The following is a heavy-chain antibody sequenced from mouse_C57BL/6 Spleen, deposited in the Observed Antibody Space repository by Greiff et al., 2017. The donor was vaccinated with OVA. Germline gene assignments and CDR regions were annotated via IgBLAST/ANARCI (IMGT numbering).Heavy chain of an antibody. Sequence: DVMLVESGEGLVKPGGSLKLSCAASGFTFSSYAMSWVRQTPEKRLEWVAYISSGGDYIYYADTVKGRFTISRDNARNTLYLQMSSLKSEDTAMYYCTRDPPYYGSSYDAMDYWGQGTSVTVSS. V-gene: IGHV5-9-1*02. J-gene: IGHJ4*01. CDR1: GFTFSSYA. D-gene: IGHD1-1*01. CDR2: ISSGGDYI. CDR3: TRDPPYYGSSYDAMDY.